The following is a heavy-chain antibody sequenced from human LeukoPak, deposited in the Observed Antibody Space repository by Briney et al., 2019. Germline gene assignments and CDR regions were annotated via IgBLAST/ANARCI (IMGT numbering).Heavy chain of an antibody. V-gene: IGHV1-2*02. CDR2: INPNTGGT. Sequence: ASVKVSCKASGYTFTDYYMHWVRQAPGQGLEWMGWINPNTGGTNYAQKFQGRVTMTRDTSISTAYMELSRLRSDDTAVYYCATHYCGGDCYYFDYWGQGTLVTVSS. CDR1: GYTFTDYY. J-gene: IGHJ4*02. D-gene: IGHD2-21*02. CDR3: ATHYCGGDCYYFDY.